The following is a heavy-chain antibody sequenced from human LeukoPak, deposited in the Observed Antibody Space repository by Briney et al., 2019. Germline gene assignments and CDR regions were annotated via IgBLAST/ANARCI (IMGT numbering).Heavy chain of an antibody. V-gene: IGHV3-48*03. CDR1: GFTFSSYE. J-gene: IGHJ4*02. D-gene: IGHD2-21*01. Sequence: GGSLRLSCAASGFTFSSYEMNWVRQAPGKGLEWVSYISSSGSTIYYADSVKGRFTISRDNAKNSLFLQMNRLRPEDAAVYYCAKAPVTTCRGAYCYPFDYWGQGTLVTVSS. CDR2: ISSSGSTI. CDR3: AKAPVTTCRGAYCYPFDY.